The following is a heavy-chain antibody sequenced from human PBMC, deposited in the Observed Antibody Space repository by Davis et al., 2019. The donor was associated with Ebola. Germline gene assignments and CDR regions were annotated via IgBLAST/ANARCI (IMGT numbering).Heavy chain of an antibody. V-gene: IGHV3-43*02. CDR3: VREIKPHWYLDL. J-gene: IGHJ2*01. CDR2: INLGGGAT. CDR1: GFTFDEYA. Sequence: PGGSLRLSCAASGFTFDEYAMHWVRQAPGKSLEWVSFINLGGGATDYADSVKGRFSISRDDSESSVYLQMNSLRTEDTAVYYCVREIKPHWYLDLWGRGTLVTVSS.